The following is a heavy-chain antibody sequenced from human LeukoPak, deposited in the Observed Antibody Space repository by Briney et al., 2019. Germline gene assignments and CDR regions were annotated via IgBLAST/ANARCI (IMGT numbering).Heavy chain of an antibody. J-gene: IGHJ4*02. V-gene: IGHV4-30-2*01. CDR2: IYHSGST. Sequence: SQTLSLTCTVSGGSISSGGYYWSWIRQPPGKGLEWIGYIYHSGSTYYNPSLKSRVTISVDRSKNQFSLKLSSVTAADTAVYYCARDRDGATPPIYWGQGTLVTVST. CDR1: GGSISSGGYY. CDR3: ARDRDGATPPIY. D-gene: IGHD1-26*01.